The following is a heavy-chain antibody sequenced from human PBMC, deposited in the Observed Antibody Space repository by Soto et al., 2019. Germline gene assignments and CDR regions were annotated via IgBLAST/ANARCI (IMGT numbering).Heavy chain of an antibody. J-gene: IGHJ4*02. V-gene: IGHV4-59*01. CDR2: IYYSGST. CDR3: ARGPPGYCSGGSCYSGGAYFDY. CDR1: GGSISSYY. Sequence: SETLSLTCTVSGGSISSYYWSWIRQPPGKGLEWIGYIYYSGSTNYNPSLKSRVTISVDTSKNQFSLKLSSVTAADTAVYYCARGPPGYCSGGSCYSGGAYFDYWGQGTLVTVSS. D-gene: IGHD2-15*01.